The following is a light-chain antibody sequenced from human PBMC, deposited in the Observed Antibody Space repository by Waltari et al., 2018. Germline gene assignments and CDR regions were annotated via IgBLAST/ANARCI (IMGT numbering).Light chain of an antibody. V-gene: IGKV3-15*01. J-gene: IGKJ4*01. CDR2: ASS. CDR3: QQYNKWPPT. Sequence: EVLLTQSPVTLSVSPGEPATLSCRASESVNSDLAWYYQKPGQAPRLLMYASSARAHGVPVRFTGSGFDTDFTRTISSLQSEDLGIYHCQQYNKWPPTFGGGTKVEIK. CDR1: ESVNSD.